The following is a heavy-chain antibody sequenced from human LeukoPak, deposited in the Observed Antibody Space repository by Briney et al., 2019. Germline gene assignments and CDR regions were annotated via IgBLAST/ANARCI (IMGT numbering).Heavy chain of an antibody. J-gene: IGHJ5*02. CDR3: ATSHDVKTAPYDL. D-gene: IGHD2-21*01. Sequence: SETLSLTCTVSGDSISSYYWSWVRQSPGKGLEWIGYIFTSGWTDYNPSLKSRVTMSVDTSKNQLSMELRFLTAADTAVYYCATSHDVKTAPYDLWGQGTLVTVSS. CDR1: GDSISSYY. V-gene: IGHV4-4*09. CDR2: IFTSGWT.